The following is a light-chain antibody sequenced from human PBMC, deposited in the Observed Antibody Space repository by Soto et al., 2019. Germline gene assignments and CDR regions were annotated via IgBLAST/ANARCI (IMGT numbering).Light chain of an antibody. CDR1: ERVSSNF. CDR2: RAT. CDR3: HQYGGSPFT. V-gene: IGKV3-20*01. Sequence: EIVLTQSPATLSLFPGGRATLSCRATERVSSNFSAWYQQNVGQPPRLLIYRATTRATGIPDRFSGSGSETEFTLKISRLEPEDSAVYYCHQYGGSPFTFGQGTVLEIK. J-gene: IGKJ2*01.